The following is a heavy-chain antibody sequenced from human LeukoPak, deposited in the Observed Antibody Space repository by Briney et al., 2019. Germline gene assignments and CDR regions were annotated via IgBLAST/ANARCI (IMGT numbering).Heavy chain of an antibody. J-gene: IGHJ4*01. CDR2: LSGSGITT. CDR3: AKGIYSSGWSYFDY. Sequence: GGSLRLSCAASGFTFSNSAMSWVCQAPGKGLEWVSTLSGSGITTYYADSVKGLFTISRDNSKNTLYLQMNSLRAEDTAVYYCAKGIYSSGWSYFDYWGHGTLVTVSS. D-gene: IGHD6-19*01. V-gene: IGHV3-23*01. CDR1: GFTFSNSA.